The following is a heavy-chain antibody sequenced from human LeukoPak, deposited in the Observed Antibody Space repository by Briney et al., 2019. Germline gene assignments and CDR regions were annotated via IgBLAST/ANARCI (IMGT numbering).Heavy chain of an antibody. CDR1: GYTFTGYY. J-gene: IGHJ6*02. CDR3: ARDGKSDERWLQSRNHYGMDV. CDR2: INPNSGGT. D-gene: IGHD5-24*01. Sequence: ASVKVSCKASGYTFTGYYMHWVRQAPGQGLEWMGWINPNSGGTNYAQKFQGRVTMTRDTSISTAYMELSRLRSDDTAVYYCARDGKSDERWLQSRNHYGMDVWGQGTTVTVSS. V-gene: IGHV1-2*02.